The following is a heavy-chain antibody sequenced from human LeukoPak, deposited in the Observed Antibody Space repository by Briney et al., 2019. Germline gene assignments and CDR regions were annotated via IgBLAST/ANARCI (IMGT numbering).Heavy chain of an antibody. CDR3: AKGGWGVPTARGLDY. V-gene: IGHV3-23*01. J-gene: IGHJ4*02. Sequence: GESLRLSCAASGFTFSANAMSWVRQAPGKRLEWVSAINGSGGYTYYADSVRGRLTISRDNSKNTLYLQMDSLRAEDSAVFYCAKGGWGVPTARGLDYWGQGTLVTVS. CDR1: GFTFSANA. CDR2: INGSGGYT. D-gene: IGHD2-2*01.